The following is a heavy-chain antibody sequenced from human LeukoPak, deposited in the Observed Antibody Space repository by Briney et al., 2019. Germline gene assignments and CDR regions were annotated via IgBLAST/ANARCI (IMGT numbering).Heavy chain of an antibody. CDR1: GGTFSSYA. J-gene: IGHJ6*03. Sequence: SVKVSCKASGGTFSSYAISWVRQAPGQGLEWMGGIIPIFGTTNYAQKFQGRVTITADESTSTAYMELSSLRSEDTAVYYCARGVVREMATISYYYYYMDVWGKGTTVTISS. D-gene: IGHD5-24*01. CDR3: ARGVVREMATISYYYYYMDV. V-gene: IGHV1-69*13. CDR2: IIPIFGTT.